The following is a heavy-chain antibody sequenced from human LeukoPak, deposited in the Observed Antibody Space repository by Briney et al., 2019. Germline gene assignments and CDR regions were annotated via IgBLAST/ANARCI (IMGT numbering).Heavy chain of an antibody. CDR1: GGSLNGHY. V-gene: IGHV4-34*01. CDR2: GSESGGT. D-gene: IGHD1-26*01. J-gene: IGHJ3*02. Sequence: SETLSLTCAVYGGSLNGHYWSWIRQPPGKGLEWIGEGSESGGTKFNPSLKSRVTISADTSKNQFSLKLNSVTVADTAVYYCASLEWAYAFDIWGQGTMVTVSS. CDR3: ASLEWAYAFDI.